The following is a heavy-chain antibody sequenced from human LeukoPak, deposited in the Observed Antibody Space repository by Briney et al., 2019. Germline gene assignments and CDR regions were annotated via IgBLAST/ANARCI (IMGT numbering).Heavy chain of an antibody. CDR3: ARGGSIVGATPHDAFDI. V-gene: IGHV4-59*01. Sequence: SETLSLTCTVSAAPITSYCWSWIPQPPGTGLEWIRYIYYSGSTNYNPSLKSRVAISVDTSKNQVSLRLSSVTAADTAVYYCARGGSIVGATPHDAFDIWGQGTVVTVS. J-gene: IGHJ3*02. D-gene: IGHD1-26*01. CDR2: IYYSGST. CDR1: AAPITSYC.